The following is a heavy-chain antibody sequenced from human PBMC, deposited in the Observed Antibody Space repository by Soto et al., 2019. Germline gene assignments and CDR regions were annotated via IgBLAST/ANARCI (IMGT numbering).Heavy chain of an antibody. CDR1: GGSFSGYY. CDR2: INHSGST. J-gene: IGHJ5*02. V-gene: IGHV4-34*01. Sequence: SETLSLTCAVYGGSFSGYYWSWIRQPPGKGLEWIGEINHSGSTNYNPSLKSRVTISVDTSKNQFSLKLSSVTAADTAVYYCARGKYYGDYLGLFLRWFDPWGQGTLVPVSS. CDR3: ARGKYYGDYLGLFLRWFDP. D-gene: IGHD4-17*01.